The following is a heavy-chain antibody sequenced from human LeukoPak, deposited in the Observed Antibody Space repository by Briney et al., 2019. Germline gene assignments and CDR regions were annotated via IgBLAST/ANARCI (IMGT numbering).Heavy chain of an antibody. Sequence: SETLTLTCTVSGCTISSIGYYWGWIRQPPGKGLEWIGSISYSGSTYHNPSLKSRVTISVDTSKNRFSLKLISVTAADTAVYYCATYSGTFYLQFDYWGQGTLVTVSS. CDR3: ATYSGTFYLQFDY. V-gene: IGHV4-39*01. CDR1: GCTISSIGYY. D-gene: IGHD1-26*01. J-gene: IGHJ4*02. CDR2: ISYSGST.